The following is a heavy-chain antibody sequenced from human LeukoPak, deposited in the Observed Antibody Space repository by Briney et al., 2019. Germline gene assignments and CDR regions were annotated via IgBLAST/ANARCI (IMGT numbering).Heavy chain of an antibody. Sequence: PSETLSLTCTVSGGSISSYYWSWIRQPPGKGLEWIGYIYYSGSTYYNPSLKSRVTISVDTSKNQFSLKLSSVTAADTAVYYCAGTYSSSPYYFDYWGQGTLVTVSS. CDR1: GGSISSYY. V-gene: IGHV4-59*08. CDR3: AGTYSSSPYYFDY. CDR2: IYYSGST. J-gene: IGHJ4*02. D-gene: IGHD6-6*01.